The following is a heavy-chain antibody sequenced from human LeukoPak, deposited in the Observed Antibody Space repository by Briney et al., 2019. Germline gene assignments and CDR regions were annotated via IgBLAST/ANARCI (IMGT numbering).Heavy chain of an antibody. D-gene: IGHD5-24*01. Sequence: PSETLSLTCTVSGGSISSYYWSWIRQPPGKGLEWIGYIYYSGSTNHNPSLKRRVNISVDTSKNQFSLKLSSVTAADTAVYYCARDTGDGYRGGFDYWGQGTLVTVSS. J-gene: IGHJ4*02. CDR3: ARDTGDGYRGGFDY. CDR2: IYYSGST. CDR1: GGSISSYY. V-gene: IGHV4-59*01.